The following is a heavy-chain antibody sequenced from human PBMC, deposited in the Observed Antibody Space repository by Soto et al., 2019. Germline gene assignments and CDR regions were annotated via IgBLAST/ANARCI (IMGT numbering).Heavy chain of an antibody. V-gene: IGHV3-9*01. D-gene: IGHD6-19*01. CDR1: GFTFDDYG. Sequence: EVQLVESGGGLVQPGRSLRLSCVASGFTFDDYGMHWVRQPPGKGLEWVSGIGWSGNNIGDAVSVKGRFTISRDNAKNALYLQMNSLRADDTALYYCAKGRGAGSGTSLDYWGQGTLVTVSS. CDR2: IGWSGNNI. CDR3: AKGRGAGSGTSLDY. J-gene: IGHJ4*02.